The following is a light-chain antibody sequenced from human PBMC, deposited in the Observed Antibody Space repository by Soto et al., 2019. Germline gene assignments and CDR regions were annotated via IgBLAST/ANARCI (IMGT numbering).Light chain of an antibody. J-gene: IGLJ2*01. V-gene: IGLV2-23*02. CDR1: NSDVGNYNL. CDR3: CSYAGGSSVV. Sequence: QSALAQPASVSGSPGQSITISCTGTNSDVGNYNLVSWYQHHPGKAPKVMIYEVTRRPSGVSNRFSASKSGNTASLTISGLQPDDEADYYCCSYAGGSSVVFGGGTKLTVL. CDR2: EVT.